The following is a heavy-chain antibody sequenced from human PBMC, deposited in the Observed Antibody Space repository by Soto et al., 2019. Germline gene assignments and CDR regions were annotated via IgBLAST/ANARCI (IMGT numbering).Heavy chain of an antibody. CDR1: GGSFSGYY. D-gene: IGHD6-13*01. CDR2: INHSGST. J-gene: IGHJ4*02. Sequence: QVQLQQWGAGLLKPSETLSLTCAVYGGSFSGYYWSWIRQPLGKGLEWIGEINHSGSTNYNPSLKSRVTISVDTSKNQFSLKLSSVTAADTAVYYCAVSSSWPSYFDYWGQGTLVTVSS. V-gene: IGHV4-34*01. CDR3: AVSSSWPSYFDY.